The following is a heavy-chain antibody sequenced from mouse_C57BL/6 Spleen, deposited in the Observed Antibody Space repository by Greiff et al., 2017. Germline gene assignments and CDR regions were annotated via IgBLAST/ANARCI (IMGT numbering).Heavy chain of an antibody. Sequence: VQLQQSGPELVKPGASVKISCKASGYTFTDYYMNWVKQSHGKSLEWIGDINPNNGGTSYNQKFKGKATLTVDKSSSTAYMELRSLTSEDSAVYYCARAPNPYFDYWGQGTTLTVSS. CDR3: ARAPNPYFDY. CDR1: GYTFTDYY. J-gene: IGHJ2*01. V-gene: IGHV1-26*01. CDR2: INPNNGGT.